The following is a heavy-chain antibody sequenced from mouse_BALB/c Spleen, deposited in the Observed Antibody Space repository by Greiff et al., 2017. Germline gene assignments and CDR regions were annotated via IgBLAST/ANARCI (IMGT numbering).Heavy chain of an antibody. Sequence: EVQLVESGGGLVQPGGSRKLSCAASGFTFSSFGMHWVRQAPEKGLEWVAYISSGSSTIYYADTVKGRFTISRDNPKNTLFLQMTSLRSEDTAMYYCARWGSGFDYWGQGTTLTVSS. D-gene: IGHD3-1*01. CDR2: ISSGSSTI. CDR1: GFTFSSFG. V-gene: IGHV5-17*02. J-gene: IGHJ2*01. CDR3: ARWGSGFDY.